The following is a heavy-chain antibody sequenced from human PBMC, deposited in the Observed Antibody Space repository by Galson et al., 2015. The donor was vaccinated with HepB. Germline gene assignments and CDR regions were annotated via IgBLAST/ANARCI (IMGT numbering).Heavy chain of an antibody. J-gene: IGHJ2*01. D-gene: IGHD3-22*01. CDR2: ISGSGGST. CDR3: ASFLGRKYYDSSGYYWYFDL. CDR1: GFTFDDYG. Sequence: SLRLSCAASGFTFDDYGMSWVRQGQGKGLEWVSGISGSGGSTYYADSVKGRFTISRDNSKNTLYLQMNSLRAEDTAVYYCASFLGRKYYDSSGYYWYFDLWGRGTLVTVSS. V-gene: IGHV3-23*01.